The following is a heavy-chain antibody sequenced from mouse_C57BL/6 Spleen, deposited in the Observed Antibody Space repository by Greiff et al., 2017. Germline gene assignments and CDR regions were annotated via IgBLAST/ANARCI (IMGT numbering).Heavy chain of an antibody. Sequence: QVQLQQSGAELVMPGASVKLSCKASGYTFTSYRMHLVKQRPGQGLEWIGVVDPSDSYTNYTQQFKGKSTLTEDKSASTAYMQLSSLTSEDAAVYYCSRGTGGFDYWGQGTTLTVSS. J-gene: IGHJ2*01. CDR3: SRGTGGFDY. CDR1: GYTFTSYR. D-gene: IGHD2-14*01. CDR2: VDPSDSYT. V-gene: IGHV1-69*01.